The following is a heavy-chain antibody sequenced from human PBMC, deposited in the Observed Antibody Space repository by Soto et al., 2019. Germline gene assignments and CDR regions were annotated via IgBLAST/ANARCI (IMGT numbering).Heavy chain of an antibody. V-gene: IGHV1-69*02. D-gene: IGHD5-18*01. CDR3: ARGHRIQLGYYFDY. CDR2: IIPILGIA. Sequence: QVQLVQSGAEVKKPGSSVKVSCKASGGTFSSYTISWVRQAPGQGLEWMGRIIPILGIANYAQKFQGRVTITADKSTSTAYMELRSLRSEDTAVYYCARGHRIQLGYYFDYWGQGTLVTVSS. CDR1: GGTFSSYT. J-gene: IGHJ4*02.